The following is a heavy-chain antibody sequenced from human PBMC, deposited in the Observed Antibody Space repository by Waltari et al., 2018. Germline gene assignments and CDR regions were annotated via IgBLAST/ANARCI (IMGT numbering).Heavy chain of an antibody. V-gene: IGHV1-69-2*01. CDR1: GYTFTVYY. CDR3: ATEAIYGDHEDYFDY. Sequence: EVQLVQSGAEVKKPGATVRLSCQVSGYTFTVYYMPWVQQAPGKGLEGMGLVDPEDGETIYAEKFQGRVTITADTSTDTAYMELSSLRSEDTAVYYCATEAIYGDHEDYFDYWGQGTLVTVSS. J-gene: IGHJ4*02. D-gene: IGHD4-17*01. CDR2: VDPEDGET.